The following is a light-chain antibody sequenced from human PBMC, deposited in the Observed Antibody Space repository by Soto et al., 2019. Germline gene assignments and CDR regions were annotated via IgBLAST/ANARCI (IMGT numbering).Light chain of an antibody. J-gene: IGKJ1*01. CDR3: QQYYSYSWT. CDR2: KAS. Sequence: DIQMTQSPYTLSATVGDRGTITCRASQSINIWLAWYQQKPGKAAKLLNYKASTLGSGVPSRFRGSGSGTEFTLTISTLQPDDFATYYCQQYYSYSWTFGQGTKVDIK. V-gene: IGKV1-5*03. CDR1: QSINIW.